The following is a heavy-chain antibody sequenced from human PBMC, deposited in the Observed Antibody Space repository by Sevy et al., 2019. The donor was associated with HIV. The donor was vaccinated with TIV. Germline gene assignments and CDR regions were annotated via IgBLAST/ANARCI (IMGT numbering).Heavy chain of an antibody. J-gene: IGHJ5*02. V-gene: IGHV3-15*01. CDR1: GFTFSNAW. CDR3: TTAGGFGELESLDP. CDR2: IKTKTDGGTT. D-gene: IGHD3-10*01. Sequence: GGSLRLSCAASGFTFSNAWMSWVRQAPGKGLEWVGRIKTKTDGGTTDYAAPVKGRFTISRDDSKNTLYLQMNSLKTEDPAVYYCTTAGGFGELESLDPWGQGTLVTVSS.